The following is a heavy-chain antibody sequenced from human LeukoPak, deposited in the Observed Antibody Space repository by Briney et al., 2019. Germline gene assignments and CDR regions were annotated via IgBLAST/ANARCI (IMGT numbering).Heavy chain of an antibody. CDR2: INPNSGST. D-gene: IGHD2-15*01. CDR3: AREIYCSGGSCSQTVYYYYYGMDV. J-gene: IGHJ6*02. V-gene: IGHV1-2*02. Sequence: GASVKVSCKASGYTFTGYSMHWVRQAPGQGLEWMGWINPNSGSTNYAQKFQGRVTMTRDTSISTAYMELSRLRSDDTAVYYCAREIYCSGGSCSQTVYYYYYGMDVWGQGTTVTVSS. CDR1: GYTFTGYS.